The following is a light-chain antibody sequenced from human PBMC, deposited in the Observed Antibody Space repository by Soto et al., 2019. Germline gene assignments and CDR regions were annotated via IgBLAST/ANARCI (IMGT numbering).Light chain of an antibody. J-gene: IGLJ3*02. Sequence: QSALTQPASVSGSPGQSITISCTGTSSDVGSYNLVSWYQQHPGKAPKLMIYEGSKRPSGVSKRFSGSKSGNTASLTISGRQAEDEADYYCCSYAGSSTGVFGGGTKVTVL. CDR3: CSYAGSSTGV. V-gene: IGLV2-23*01. CDR2: EGS. CDR1: SSDVGSYNL.